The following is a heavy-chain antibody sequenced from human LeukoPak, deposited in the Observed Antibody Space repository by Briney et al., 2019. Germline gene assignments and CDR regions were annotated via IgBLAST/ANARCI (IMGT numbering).Heavy chain of an antibody. J-gene: IGHJ4*02. D-gene: IGHD3-10*01. CDR1: GITFSSSY. CDR3: ARDYDSGTYYFPFDS. Sequence: GGSLRLSCAASGITFSSSYMSWVRQAPGKGLEWVSVIYSGGNTYYADSVKGRFTISRDNTRNSLFLQMNSLRAEDTAVYYCARDYDSGTYYFPFDSWGQGTLVTVSS. V-gene: IGHV3-66*01. CDR2: IYSGGNT.